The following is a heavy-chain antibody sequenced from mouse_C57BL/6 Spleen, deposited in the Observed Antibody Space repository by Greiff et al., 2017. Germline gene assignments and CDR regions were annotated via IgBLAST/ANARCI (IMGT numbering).Heavy chain of an antibody. D-gene: IGHD1-1*01. Sequence: EVQLVESGGGLVKPGGSLKLSCAASGFTFSDYGMHWVRQAPEKGLAWVAYISSGSSTIYYADTVTGRFTISRDNATNTLFLQMTSLRSEGTAMYYCARRGEYDGSSEYFDVWGTGTTVTVSS. V-gene: IGHV5-17*01. J-gene: IGHJ1*03. CDR2: ISSGSSTI. CDR3: ARRGEYDGSSEYFDV. CDR1: GFTFSDYG.